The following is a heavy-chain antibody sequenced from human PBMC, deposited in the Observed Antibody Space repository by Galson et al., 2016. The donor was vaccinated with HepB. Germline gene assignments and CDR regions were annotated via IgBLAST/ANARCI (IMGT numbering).Heavy chain of an antibody. CDR3: ARFTQEWLDRVYYFDY. Sequence: SLRLSCAASGFTFGRYAMNWFRQAPGKGLEWVSAISGDGGSTYYAGSVQGRFTSSRDRSTNTMYLQMNSLRTDDTAVYYCARFTQEWLDRVYYFDYWGQGTLVTVSS. CDR1: GFTFGRYA. V-gene: IGHV3-23*01. D-gene: IGHD6-19*01. CDR2: ISGDGGST. J-gene: IGHJ4*02.